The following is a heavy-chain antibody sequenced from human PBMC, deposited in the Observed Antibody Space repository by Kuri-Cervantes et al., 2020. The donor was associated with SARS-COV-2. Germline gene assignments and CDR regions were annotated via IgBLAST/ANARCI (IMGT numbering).Heavy chain of an antibody. J-gene: IGHJ3*02. Sequence: SETLSLTCAVYGGSFSGYYWSWIRQSPGKGLEWIGEIHHSGSTNYNPSLKSRVTISINTSNNQFSLKLSSVTAADTAVYYCARGKITIFGEKSFDIWGQGTMVTVSS. D-gene: IGHD3-3*01. CDR1: GGSFSGYY. V-gene: IGHV4-34*01. CDR3: ARGKITIFGEKSFDI. CDR2: IHHSGST.